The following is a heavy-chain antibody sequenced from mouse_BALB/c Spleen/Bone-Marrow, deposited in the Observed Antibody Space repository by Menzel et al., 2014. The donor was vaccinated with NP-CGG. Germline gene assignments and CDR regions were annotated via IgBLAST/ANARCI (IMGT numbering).Heavy chain of an antibody. CDR1: GYTFTSYW. J-gene: IGHJ3*01. CDR3: ARSAPWDGFAY. CDR2: INPSTGYT. D-gene: IGHD4-1*01. V-gene: IGHV1-7*01. Sequence: VQLQQSGAELAKPGASVKMSCKASGYTFTSYWMHWVKQRPGQGLEWIGYINPSTGYTEYNQKFKDKATLTADKSSSTAYMQLSSQTAEDSAVYYCARSAPWDGFAYWGQGTLVTVSA.